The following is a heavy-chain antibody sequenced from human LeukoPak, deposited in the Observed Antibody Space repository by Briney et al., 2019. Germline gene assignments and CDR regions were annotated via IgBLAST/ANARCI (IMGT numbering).Heavy chain of an antibody. CDR1: GGSIRNYY. Sequence: SDTLSLTCTVSGGSIRNYYWTWIRQPPGKGLEWIGHIYYSGSTNYNPSLKSRVTMSVDTSKNQFSLKLSSVTAADTAIYYCAGALTGTFDYWGQGSLVTVSS. CDR3: AGALTGTFDY. CDR2: IYYSGST. D-gene: IGHD1-7*01. V-gene: IGHV4-59*07. J-gene: IGHJ4*02.